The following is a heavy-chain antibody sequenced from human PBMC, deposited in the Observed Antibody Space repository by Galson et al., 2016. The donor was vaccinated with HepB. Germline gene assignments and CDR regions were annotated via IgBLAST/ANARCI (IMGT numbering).Heavy chain of an antibody. D-gene: IGHD3-3*02. Sequence: SLRLSCAASGFTFSDHGVSWVRQAPGKGLEWVSGISGSGGTTYYAESVKGRFTISRDKSENTLYLQMNSLRGADTAVYYSVRETYHFPEEAGTALFDYWGQGALVTFS. J-gene: IGHJ4*02. CDR3: VRETYHFPEEAGTALFDY. CDR1: GFTFSDHG. V-gene: IGHV3-23*01. CDR2: ISGSGGTT.